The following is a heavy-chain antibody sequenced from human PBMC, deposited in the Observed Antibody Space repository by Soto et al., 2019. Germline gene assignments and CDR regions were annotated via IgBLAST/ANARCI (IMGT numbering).Heavy chain of an antibody. V-gene: IGHV3-30*18. CDR3: AKEVGERSAYYYGPNCFDP. D-gene: IGHD3-22*01. Sequence: QAHLVESGGGVVQPGRSLRLSCAASGFIFSNYAMHWVRRAPGKGLESVGLISSDGSNKYYADSMKGRFTISRDNAKNTLFLQMNSLRPDDTAVYHCAKEVGERSAYYYGPNCFDPWGQGTLVTVSS. CDR2: ISSDGSNK. J-gene: IGHJ5*02. CDR1: GFIFSNYA.